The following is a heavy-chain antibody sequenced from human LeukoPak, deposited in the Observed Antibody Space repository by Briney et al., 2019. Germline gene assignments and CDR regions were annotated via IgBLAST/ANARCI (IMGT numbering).Heavy chain of an antibody. Sequence: SETLSLTCTVSGGSFSGYYWSRVRQPPGQGLEWIGYMYYSGTTNYNPSLKSRVTISLDTSRNQYSRKLSSVTAADTAVYFCARAGGSCIGDCYTFDSWGQGTLVTVSS. CDR2: MYYSGTT. D-gene: IGHD2-21*02. J-gene: IGHJ4*02. CDR3: ARAGGSCIGDCYTFDS. V-gene: IGHV4-59*01. CDR1: GGSFSGYY.